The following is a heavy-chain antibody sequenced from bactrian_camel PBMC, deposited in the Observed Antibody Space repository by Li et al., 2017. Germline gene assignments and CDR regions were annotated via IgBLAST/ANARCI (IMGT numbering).Heavy chain of an antibody. CDR3: AAVTVCSLTPWLRDPGNKSGPMN. J-gene: IGHJ4*01. Sequence: QLVESGGGSVQAGGSLRLSCQASKLAYSRTCMGWFRQAPGKEREAVASIYRDGGFVTSYADSVKGRFIISRDSSKMTWSLQMNNLKPEDTAMYYCAAVTVCSLTPWLRDPGNKSGPMNWGQGTQVTVS. V-gene: IGHV3S13*01. CDR2: IYRDGGFVT. CDR1: KLAYSRTC. D-gene: IGHD2*01.